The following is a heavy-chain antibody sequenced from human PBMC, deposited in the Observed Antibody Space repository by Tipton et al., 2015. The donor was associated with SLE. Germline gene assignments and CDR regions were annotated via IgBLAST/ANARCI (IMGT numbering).Heavy chain of an antibody. V-gene: IGHV4-39*07. CDR1: GGSISSRSYY. J-gene: IGHJ5*02. CDR3: ARGLRWFDP. CDR2: VYYSGST. Sequence: GLVKPSETLSLNCTVSGGSISSRSYYWAWIRQPPGKGLEWIGNVYYSGSTYYNPSLRSRVTMSIDTSKNQFSLKLSSVTAADTAVYYCARGLRWFDPWGQGTLVTVSS.